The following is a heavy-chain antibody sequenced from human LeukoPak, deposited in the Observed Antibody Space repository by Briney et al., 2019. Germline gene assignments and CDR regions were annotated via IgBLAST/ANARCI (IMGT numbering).Heavy chain of an antibody. CDR2: ISDSGGST. Sequence: PGGSLRLSCAASGFTFSGFALTWVRQAPGKGLEWVSGISDSGGSTYYADSVKGRFTISRDNSKNTLYLQMNSLRAEDTAVYYCATGRIRYSFDVWGQGTMVTVSS. J-gene: IGHJ3*01. CDR1: GFTFSGFA. D-gene: IGHD2-21*01. CDR3: ATGRIRYSFDV. V-gene: IGHV3-23*01.